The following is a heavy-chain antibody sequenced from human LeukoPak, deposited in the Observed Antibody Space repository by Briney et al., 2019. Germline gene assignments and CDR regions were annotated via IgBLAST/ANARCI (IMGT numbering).Heavy chain of an antibody. CDR2: INTNTGNP. CDR3: ATSPGIAAPSGYYFDH. CDR1: GYTFNNYA. Sequence: ASVKVSCKASGYTFNNYAMNWVRQAPGQGPERMGWINTNTGNPTYAQGFTGRFVFSVDTSVSTAYLQISSLKAEDTAVYYCATSPGIAAPSGYYFDHWGQGTLVTVSS. J-gene: IGHJ4*02. D-gene: IGHD6-13*01. V-gene: IGHV7-4-1*02.